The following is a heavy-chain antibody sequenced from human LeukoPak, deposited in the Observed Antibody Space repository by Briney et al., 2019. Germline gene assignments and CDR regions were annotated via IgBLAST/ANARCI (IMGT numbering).Heavy chain of an antibody. CDR2: IHPSGSP. CDR3: ARVRGNWFDP. CDR1: GGSFSGYY. Sequence: SETLSLSCGVYGGSFSGYYLTWIRQPPGKGLEWIGEIHPSGSPNYNPSLKSRVTISVDTSKNQFSLKLSSVTAADTAVYYCARVRGNWFDPWGQGTLVTVSS. J-gene: IGHJ5*02. D-gene: IGHD5-24*01. V-gene: IGHV4-34*01.